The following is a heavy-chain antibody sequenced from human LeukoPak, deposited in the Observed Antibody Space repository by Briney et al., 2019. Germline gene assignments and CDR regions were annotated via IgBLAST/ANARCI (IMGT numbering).Heavy chain of an antibody. Sequence: SETLSLTCIISGGSLNGYYWNWIRQSAGKGLEWIGRVYSSGRTNYNPSLESRVTMSLEAPKKQLSLKLTSVTAADTAVYYCARGKYDASGYYQQFEFWGQGTRVTVSS. J-gene: IGHJ4*02. CDR2: VYSSGRT. CDR1: GGSLNGYY. CDR3: ARGKYDASGYYQQFEF. D-gene: IGHD3-22*01. V-gene: IGHV4-4*07.